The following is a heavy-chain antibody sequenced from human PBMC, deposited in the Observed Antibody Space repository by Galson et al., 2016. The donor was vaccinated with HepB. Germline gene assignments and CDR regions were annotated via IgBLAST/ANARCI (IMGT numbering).Heavy chain of an antibody. Sequence: SLRLSCAASGFSLTSYAMSWVRQGPGKGLEWVVSISGSSDSTTYADSVKGRFTISRDNSKNTLYLQMNSLTAEDTAIYYCAKIWVAEGVTDYFDAWGQGTLVTVSS. V-gene: IGHV3-23*01. CDR1: GFSLTSYA. D-gene: IGHD4-11*01. CDR2: ISGSSDST. J-gene: IGHJ5*02. CDR3: AKIWVAEGVTDYFDA.